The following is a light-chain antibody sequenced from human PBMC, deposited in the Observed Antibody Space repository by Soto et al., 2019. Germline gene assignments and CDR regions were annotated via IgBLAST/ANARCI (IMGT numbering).Light chain of an antibody. CDR2: EVS. CDR1: SSDVGGYNY. J-gene: IGLJ1*01. V-gene: IGLV2-14*01. Sequence: QSALTQPASVSGSPGQSITISCTGTSSDVGGYNYVSWYQQHPGKVPKLMIYEVSNRPSGVSNRFSGSKSGNTASQTVSGLQVEDEADYYCTSYTTSDTFVFGTGTKVTVL. CDR3: TSYTTSDTFV.